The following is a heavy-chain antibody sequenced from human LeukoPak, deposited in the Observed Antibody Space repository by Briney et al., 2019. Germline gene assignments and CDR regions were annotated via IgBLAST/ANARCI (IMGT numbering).Heavy chain of an antibody. CDR3: ARDSEAYYYDSSGYFSFDY. CDR1: GGSISSSSYY. V-gene: IGHV4-39*07. J-gene: IGHJ4*02. Sequence: PSETLSLTCTVSGGSISSSSYYWGWIRQPPGKGLEWIGSIYYSGSTYYNPSLKSRVTMSVDTSKNQFSLKPSSVTAADTAVYYCARDSEAYYYDSSGYFSFDYWGQGTLVTVSS. CDR2: IYYSGST. D-gene: IGHD3-22*01.